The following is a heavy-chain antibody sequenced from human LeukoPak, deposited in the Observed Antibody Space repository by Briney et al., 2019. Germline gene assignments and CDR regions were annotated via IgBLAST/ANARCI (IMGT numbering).Heavy chain of an antibody. J-gene: IGHJ5*02. CDR2: ISYDGSNK. V-gene: IGHV3-30*18. CDR3: AKGGGYCSSTSCYHWFDP. D-gene: IGHD2-2*01. CDR1: GFTFSSYG. Sequence: PGRSLRLSCAASGFTFSSYGMHWVRQAPGKGLEWVAVISYDGSNKYYADSVKGRFTISRDNSKNTLYLQMNSLRAEDTAVYYCAKGGGYCSSTSCYHWFDPWGQGTLVTVSS.